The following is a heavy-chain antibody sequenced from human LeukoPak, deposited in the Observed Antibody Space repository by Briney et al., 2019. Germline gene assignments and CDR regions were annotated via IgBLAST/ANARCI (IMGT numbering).Heavy chain of an antibody. D-gene: IGHD3-22*01. CDR2: IYYSGST. CDR3: ARGRDGSGYYYYFDY. CDR1: GGSISSHY. Sequence: SETLSLTCTVSGGSISSHYWSWIRQPPGKGLEWIGYIYYSGSTNYNPSLKSRVTISVDTSKNQFSLKLSSVTAADTAVYYCARGRDGSGYYYYFDYWGQGTLVTVSS. V-gene: IGHV4-59*11. J-gene: IGHJ4*02.